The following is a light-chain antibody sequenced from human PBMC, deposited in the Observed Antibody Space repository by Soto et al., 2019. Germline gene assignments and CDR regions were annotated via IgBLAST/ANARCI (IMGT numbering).Light chain of an antibody. CDR3: QQRSNWPPTWT. Sequence: EIVMTQSASTLSVSAGERATLSCGASQSVSSNLAWYQQKPGKAPRLLVYGASTRATGIPARFSGSGSGKEFTLTISNLQSEDFAVYYCQQRSNWPPTWTFGQGTKVDIK. CDR1: QSVSSN. V-gene: IGKV3D-15*01. J-gene: IGKJ1*01. CDR2: GAS.